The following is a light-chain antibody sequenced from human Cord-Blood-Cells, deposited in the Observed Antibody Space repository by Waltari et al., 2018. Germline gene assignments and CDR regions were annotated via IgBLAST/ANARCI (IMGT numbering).Light chain of an antibody. CDR3: QQANSFPLT. V-gene: IGKV1-12*01. Sequence: QLTQSPSSVSASVGDRVTITCRASQGISSWLAWYQQKPGKAPNLLIYAASSLQSGGPSTISGSGSGTDVTLTIISLLPEEFATYYCQQANSFPLTFGGGTKVEIK. CDR2: AAS. J-gene: IGKJ4*01. CDR1: QGISSW.